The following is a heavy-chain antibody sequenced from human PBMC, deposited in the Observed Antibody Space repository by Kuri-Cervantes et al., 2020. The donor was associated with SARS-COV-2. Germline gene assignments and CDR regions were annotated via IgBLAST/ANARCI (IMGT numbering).Heavy chain of an antibody. CDR3: ARGRDDYGLG. CDR2: IIPIFGTA. D-gene: IGHD4-17*01. V-gene: IGHV1-69*05. Sequence: SVKVSCKASGYTFTGYYMHWVRQAPGQGLEWMGGIIPIFGTANYAQKFQGRVTITTDESTSTAYMELSSLRSEDTAVYYCARGRDDYGLGWGQGTLGTVSS. J-gene: IGHJ4*02. CDR1: GYTFTGYY.